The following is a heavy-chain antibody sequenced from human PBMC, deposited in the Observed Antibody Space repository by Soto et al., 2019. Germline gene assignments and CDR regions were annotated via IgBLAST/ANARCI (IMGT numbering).Heavy chain of an antibody. D-gene: IGHD3-10*01. CDR2: IGTAGDT. Sequence: GGSLRLSCAASGFTFSSYDMHWVRQATGKGLEWVSAIGTAGDTYYPGYVKGRFTISRENAKNSLYLQMNSLRDGDTAVYYCARGGSGSYDYWGQGTLVTVSS. V-gene: IGHV3-13*01. CDR3: ARGGSGSYDY. J-gene: IGHJ4*02. CDR1: GFTFSSYD.